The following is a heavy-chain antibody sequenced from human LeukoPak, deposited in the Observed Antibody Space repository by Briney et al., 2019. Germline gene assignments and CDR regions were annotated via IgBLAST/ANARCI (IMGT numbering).Heavy chain of an antibody. D-gene: IGHD6-13*01. V-gene: IGHV3-21*01. CDR2: ISSSSSYI. J-gene: IGHJ4*02. Sequence: GGSLRLSCAASGFTFSSYSMNWVRQAPGKGLEWVSSISSSSSYIYYADSVKGRFTISRDNAKNSLYLQMHSLRAEDTAVYYCARGQQQLVATNFDYWGQGTLVTVSS. CDR1: GFTFSSYS. CDR3: ARGQQQLVATNFDY.